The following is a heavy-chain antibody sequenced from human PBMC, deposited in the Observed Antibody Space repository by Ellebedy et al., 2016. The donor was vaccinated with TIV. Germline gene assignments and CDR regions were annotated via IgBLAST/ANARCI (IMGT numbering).Heavy chain of an antibody. CDR1: GGSIRSYY. CDR3: ARDVYDYVGGGPLSQQYFDY. V-gene: IGHV4-4*07. Sequence: MPGGSLRLSCTVSGGSIRSYYWSWLRQPAGTGLEWIGRIFSSGSSNYNPSLNSRLTMSLDTSKNHFSLKLSSVTAADAAVYYCARDVYDYVGGGPLSQQYFDYWGPGTLVTVSS. J-gene: IGHJ4*02. D-gene: IGHD3-16*01. CDR2: IFSSGSS.